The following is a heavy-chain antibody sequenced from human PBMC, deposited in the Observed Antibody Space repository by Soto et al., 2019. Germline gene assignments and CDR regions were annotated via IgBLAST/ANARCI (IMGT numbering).Heavy chain of an antibody. J-gene: IGHJ3*02. V-gene: IGHV3-23*01. CDR1: GFAFGNYP. CDR2: ISGTGGIT. CDR3: AKDRTMARGVRAFDI. Sequence: EVQLLQSGGGLVQPGGSLRLSCAASGFAFGNYPMAWVRQTPGKGLEWISTISGTGGITDYEDSVKGRFTVSIDYSKDTVHLHMNSLRAEDTAVYYCAKDRTMARGVRAFDIWGQGTMVNLSS. D-gene: IGHD3-10*01.